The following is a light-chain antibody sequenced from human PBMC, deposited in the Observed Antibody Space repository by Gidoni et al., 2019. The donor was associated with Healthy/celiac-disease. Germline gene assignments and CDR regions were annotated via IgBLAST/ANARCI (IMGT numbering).Light chain of an antibody. CDR1: QSLLHSNGYNY. V-gene: IGKV2-28*01. J-gene: IGKJ5*01. Sequence: IVMTPSPLSLPVTPGEPASISFRSSQSLLHSNGYNYLDWYLQKPGQSPQLLIYLGSNRASGVPDRFSGSGSGTDFTLKISRVEAEDVGVYYCMQALQTPPTFGQGTRLEIK. CDR2: LGS. CDR3: MQALQTPPT.